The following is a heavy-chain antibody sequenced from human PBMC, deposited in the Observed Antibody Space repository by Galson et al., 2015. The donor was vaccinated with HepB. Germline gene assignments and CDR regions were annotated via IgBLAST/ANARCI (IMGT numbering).Heavy chain of an antibody. CDR1: GFTFDDYG. D-gene: IGHD3-9*01. CDR3: ARAGEYDILTGYYSPMDY. CDR2: INWNGGST. J-gene: IGHJ4*02. V-gene: IGHV3-20*04. Sequence: SLRLSCAASGFTFDDYGMSWVRQAPGKGLEWVSGINWNGGSTGYADSVKGRFTISRDNAKNSLYLQMNSLRAEDTALYYCARAGEYDILTGYYSPMDYWGQGTLVTVSS.